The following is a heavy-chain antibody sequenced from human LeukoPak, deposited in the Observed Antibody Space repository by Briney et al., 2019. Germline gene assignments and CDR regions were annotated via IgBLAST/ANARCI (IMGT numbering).Heavy chain of an antibody. Sequence: SETLSLTCTVSGGSISSYYWSWIRQPPGKGLEWIGYTYYSGSTNYNPSLKSRVTISVDTSKNQFSLKLSSVTAADTAVYYCARRYCSSTSCYRGWFDPWGQGTLVTVSS. CDR1: GGSISSYY. CDR3: ARRYCSSTSCYRGWFDP. D-gene: IGHD2-2*01. J-gene: IGHJ5*02. CDR2: TYYSGST. V-gene: IGHV4-59*08.